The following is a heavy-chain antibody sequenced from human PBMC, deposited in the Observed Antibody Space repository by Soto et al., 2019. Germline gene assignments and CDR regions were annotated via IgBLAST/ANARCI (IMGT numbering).Heavy chain of an antibody. Sequence: QVQLVESGGGVVQPGRSLRLSCAASGFTFSSYAMHWVRQAPGKGLEWVAVISYDGSNKYYADSVKGRFTISRDNSKNTLYLQMNSLRAEDTAVYYCAIDNTLHFWSGYGNWFEPWGQGTLVTVSS. V-gene: IGHV3-30-3*01. CDR3: AIDNTLHFWSGYGNWFEP. CDR2: ISYDGSNK. D-gene: IGHD3-3*02. J-gene: IGHJ5*02. CDR1: GFTFSSYA.